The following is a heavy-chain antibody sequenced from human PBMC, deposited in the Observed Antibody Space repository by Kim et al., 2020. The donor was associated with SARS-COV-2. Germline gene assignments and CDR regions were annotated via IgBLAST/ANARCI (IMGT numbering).Heavy chain of an antibody. Sequence: ASVKVSCKASGYTFTSYAMNWVRQAPGQGLEWMGWINTNTGNPTYAQGFTGRFVFSLDTSVSTAYLQISSLKAEDTAVYYCARGFQQQKKKIRYFDWFPFYYYYYGMDVWGQGTTVTVSS. CDR2: INTNTGNP. J-gene: IGHJ6*02. CDR1: GYTFTSYA. CDR3: ARGFQQQKKKIRYFDWFPFYYYYYGMDV. V-gene: IGHV7-4-1*02. D-gene: IGHD3-9*01.